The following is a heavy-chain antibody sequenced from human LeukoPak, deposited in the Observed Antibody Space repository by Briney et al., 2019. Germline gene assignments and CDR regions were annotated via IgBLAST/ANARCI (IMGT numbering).Heavy chain of an antibody. CDR2: ITSSGGTK. V-gene: IGHV3-48*01. D-gene: IGHD4-11*01. Sequence: PGGTLILFCAASGFTFCSYSMNWVRQAPGKGLEWVSYITSSGGTKYYADSMKGRFTISRDNAKNSLYLQMNSLRAEDAAVYYCARAGVTTVTTSYFDYWGQGTLVTVSS. J-gene: IGHJ4*02. CDR3: ARAGVTTVTTSYFDY. CDR1: GFTFCSYS.